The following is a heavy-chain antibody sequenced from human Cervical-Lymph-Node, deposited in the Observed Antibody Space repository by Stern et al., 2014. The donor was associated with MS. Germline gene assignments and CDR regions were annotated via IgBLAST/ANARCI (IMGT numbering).Heavy chain of an antibody. CDR2: MNPSTGNT. D-gene: IGHD1-26*01. Sequence: VQLVESGAEVKKPGASVKVSCKASGYSFSDYDINWVRHATGQGLEWMGWMNPSTGNTGYAQKFQGRVAMTRNTSKSTAYMELSSLTSEDTAVYYGAKAYAWERNWFDPWGQGTLVTVSS. J-gene: IGHJ5*02. CDR1: GYSFSDYD. V-gene: IGHV1-8*02. CDR3: AKAYAWERNWFDP.